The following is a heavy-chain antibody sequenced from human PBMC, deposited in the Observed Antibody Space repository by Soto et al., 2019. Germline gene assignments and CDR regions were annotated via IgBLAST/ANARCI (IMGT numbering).Heavy chain of an antibody. CDR2: KSPFDSTT. J-gene: IGHJ5*02. CDR1: GFNFRNYW. D-gene: IGHD3-10*01. CDR3: SREFVVRGRALGKDL. Sequence: GGSLRLSCAAGGFNFRNYWVHWVRQAPGKGLVWLSGKSPFDSTTYYADSVKGRFAITRDDAKNTVFLEINSLRADDTAVYFCSREFVVRGRALGKDLWGHGTLVTVAS. V-gene: IGHV3-74*01.